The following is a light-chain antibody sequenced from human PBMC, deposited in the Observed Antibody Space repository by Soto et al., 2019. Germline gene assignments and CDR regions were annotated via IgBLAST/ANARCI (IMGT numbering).Light chain of an antibody. CDR3: QHYNNPPPFT. CDR1: EDIRTS. Sequence: DIQMTQSPSSLSASVGARVSINCKAGEDIRTSLSWFQHKPGRAPKLLIYGASYLKIGVPSRFRGSGSGTDFTLTISSLQPEDSAIYYCQHYNNPPPFTFGPGTIVAI. J-gene: IGKJ3*01. CDR2: GAS. V-gene: IGKV1-33*01.